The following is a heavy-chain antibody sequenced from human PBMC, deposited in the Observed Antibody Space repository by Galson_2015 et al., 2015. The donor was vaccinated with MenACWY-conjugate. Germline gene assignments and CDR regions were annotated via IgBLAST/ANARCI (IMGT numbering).Heavy chain of an antibody. CDR1: GGSITTSRYH. D-gene: IGHD3-3*01. J-gene: IGHJ4*02. V-gene: IGHV4-39*07. Sequence: SETLSLTCAVSGGSITTSRYHWAWFRQTPGKGLEWIGTVSYSGKAYYNPSLKRRVSISIDTSKSQFSLRIISMTAADTAVYYCARDRSNDDYWSGFPGYYFDHWGQGNLATVSS. CDR3: ARDRSNDDYWSGFPGYYFDH. CDR2: VSYSGKA.